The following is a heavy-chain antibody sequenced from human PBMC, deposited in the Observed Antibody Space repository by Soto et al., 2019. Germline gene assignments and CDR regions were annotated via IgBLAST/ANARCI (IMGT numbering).Heavy chain of an antibody. Sequence: SVKVSCKASGFTFTSSAVQWVRQARGQRLEWIGWIVVGSGNTNYAQKFQERVTITRDMSTSTAYMELSSLRSEDTAVYYCAADNSGSYYYYHGMDVWGQGTTVTGSS. V-gene: IGHV1-58*01. CDR2: IVVGSGNT. J-gene: IGHJ6*02. CDR1: GFTFTSSA. CDR3: AADNSGSYYYYHGMDV. D-gene: IGHD1-26*01.